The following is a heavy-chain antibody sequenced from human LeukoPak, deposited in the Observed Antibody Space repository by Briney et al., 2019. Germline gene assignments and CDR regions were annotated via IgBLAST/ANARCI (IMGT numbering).Heavy chain of an antibody. CDR2: IRSKAYGGTT. CDR3: TRVRHGDYSSSWSETYYYYYMDV. Sequence: PGGSLRLSCTASGFTFGDYAMSWVRQAPGKGLEWVGFIRSKAYGGTTEYAASVKGRFTISRDDSKSIAYLQMNSLKTEDTAVYYCTRVRHGDYSSSWSETYYYYYMDVWGKGTTVTISS. CDR1: GFTFGDYA. J-gene: IGHJ6*03. D-gene: IGHD6-13*01. V-gene: IGHV3-49*04.